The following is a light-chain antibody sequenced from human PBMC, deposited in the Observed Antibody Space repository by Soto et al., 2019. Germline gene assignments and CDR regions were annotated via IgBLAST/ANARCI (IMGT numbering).Light chain of an antibody. Sequence: EIVFTQSPGTLSLSPGEESTLSCSASQSVDSNYLAWYQQKPGQAPRLLIYGASSRATGIPDRFSGSGSGTDFTLTISRLEPEDFAVYYCQQYGSSPITFGQGTRLEIK. CDR1: QSVDSNY. V-gene: IGKV3-20*01. CDR2: GAS. J-gene: IGKJ5*01. CDR3: QQYGSSPIT.